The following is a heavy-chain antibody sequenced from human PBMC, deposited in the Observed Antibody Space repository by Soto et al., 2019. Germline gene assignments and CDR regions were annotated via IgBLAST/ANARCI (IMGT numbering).Heavy chain of an antibody. CDR2: INSDGSST. Sequence: EVQLVESGGGLVQPGGSLRLYCAVSGFAFSSYWMHWVRQAPGKGLVWVSRINSDGSSTSYADSVKGRFTIPRDNAKNTLYLQMNSLRAEDTAVYYCARVPPGTTVTKGLLGYWGQGTLVTVSS. D-gene: IGHD4-4*01. J-gene: IGHJ4*02. CDR3: ARVPPGTTVTKGLLGY. CDR1: GFAFSSYW. V-gene: IGHV3-74*01.